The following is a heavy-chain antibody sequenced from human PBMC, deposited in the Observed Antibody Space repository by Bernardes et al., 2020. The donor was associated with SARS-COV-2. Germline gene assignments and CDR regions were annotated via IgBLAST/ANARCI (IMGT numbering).Heavy chain of an antibody. CDR3: ARRSMDY. CDR1: GYTFGNFG. CDR2: ISGYNANT. V-gene: IGHV1-18*01. Sequence: ASVKVSCKASGYTFGNFGISWVRQAPGQGLEWMGWISGYNANTNYAQKFQGRVTMTTDTSTSTAYMELRSLRSDDTAVYYCARRSMDYWGQGTLVTVSS. J-gene: IGHJ4*02.